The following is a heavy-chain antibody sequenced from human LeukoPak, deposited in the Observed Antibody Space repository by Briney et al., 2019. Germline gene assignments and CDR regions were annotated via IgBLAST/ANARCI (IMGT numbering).Heavy chain of an antibody. D-gene: IGHD4-17*01. J-gene: IGHJ6*02. Sequence: SETLSLTCTVSGGSISSGGYYWSWIRQHPGKGLEWIGYIYYSGSTHYNPSLKSRVTISVDTSKNQFSLKLSSVTAADTAVYYCARWVHGDYDYYYGMDVWGQGTTVTVSS. CDR2: IYYSGST. CDR3: ARWVHGDYDYYYGMDV. V-gene: IGHV4-31*03. CDR1: GGSISSGGYY.